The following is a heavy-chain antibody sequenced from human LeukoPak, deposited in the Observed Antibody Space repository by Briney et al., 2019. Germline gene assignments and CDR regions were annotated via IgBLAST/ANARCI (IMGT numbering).Heavy chain of an antibody. D-gene: IGHD6-19*01. Sequence: SETLSLTCTVSGGSISSYYWSWIRQPPGKGLEWIGYIYYSGSTNYNPSLKSRVTISVDTSKNQFSLKLSSVTAADTAVYYCARLLVGIAVAGTGGGWFDPWGQGTLVTVSS. CDR1: GGSISSYY. V-gene: IGHV4-59*01. CDR2: IYYSGST. CDR3: ARLLVGIAVAGTGGGWFDP. J-gene: IGHJ5*02.